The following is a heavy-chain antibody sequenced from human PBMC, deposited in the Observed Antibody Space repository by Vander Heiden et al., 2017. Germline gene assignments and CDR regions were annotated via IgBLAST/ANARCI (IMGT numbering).Heavy chain of an antibody. D-gene: IGHD6-6*01. Sequence: QVQLVQSGAEVKKPGASVKVSCKASGYTFTSYDISWVRQATGQGLEWMGWMNPNSGNTGYAQKFQGRVTMTRNTSISTAYMELSSLRSEDTAVYYCAREAARTSSYYYYGMDVWGQGTTVTVSS. J-gene: IGHJ6*02. CDR1: GYTFTSYD. V-gene: IGHV1-8*01. CDR3: AREAARTSSYYYYGMDV. CDR2: MNPNSGNT.